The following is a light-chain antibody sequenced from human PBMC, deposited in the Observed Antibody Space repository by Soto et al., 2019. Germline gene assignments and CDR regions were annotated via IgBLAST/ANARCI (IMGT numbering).Light chain of an antibody. V-gene: IGLV2-14*03. J-gene: IGLJ1*01. CDR2: HVT. Sequence: QSVLTQPASVSGSPGQSIAISCTGTSSDIGHYDYVSWYQQHPGKAPKLMIYHVTYRPSGVSNRYSGSTSGNSASLTISGLQADDEADYYCCSLTTSHTYVFGSGTKLTVL. CDR1: SSDIGHYDY. CDR3: CSLTTSHTYV.